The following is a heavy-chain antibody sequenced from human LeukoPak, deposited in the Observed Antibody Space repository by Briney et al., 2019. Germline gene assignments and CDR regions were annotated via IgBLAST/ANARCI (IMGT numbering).Heavy chain of an antibody. CDR2: ISSSSSYT. V-gene: IGHV3-11*06. Sequence: PGGSLRLSCAASGFTFSDYYMSWIRQAPGKGLEWVSYISSSSSYTNYADSVKGRFTISRDNAKNSLYLQMSSLRAEGTAVYYCARSPAWEGDFDYWGQGTLVTVSS. D-gene: IGHD1-26*01. CDR3: ARSPAWEGDFDY. CDR1: GFTFSDYY. J-gene: IGHJ4*02.